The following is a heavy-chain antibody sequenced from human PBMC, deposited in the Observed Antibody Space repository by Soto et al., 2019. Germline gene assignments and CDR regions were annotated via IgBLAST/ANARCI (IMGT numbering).Heavy chain of an antibody. CDR3: ARSVVAGTREDY. CDR1: GGSISSGGYY. D-gene: IGHD6-19*01. J-gene: IGHJ4*02. CDR2: INHSGST. Sequence: SETLSLTCTVSGGSISSGGYYWSWIRQPPGKGLEWSGEINHSGSTNYNPSLKSRVTISVDTSKNQFSLKLSSVTAADTAVYYCARSVVAGTREDYWGQGTLVTVSS. V-gene: IGHV4-39*07.